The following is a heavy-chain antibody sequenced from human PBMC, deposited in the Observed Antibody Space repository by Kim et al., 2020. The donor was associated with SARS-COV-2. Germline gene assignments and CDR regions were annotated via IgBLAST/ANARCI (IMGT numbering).Heavy chain of an antibody. Sequence: SETLSLTCAVYGGSFSGYYWSWIRQPPGKGLEWIGEINHSGSTNYNPSLKSRVTISVDTSKNQFSLKLSSVTAADTAVYYCARGIAVAGLEYFQHWGQGTLVTVSS. CDR1: GGSFSGYY. J-gene: IGHJ1*01. CDR2: INHSGST. D-gene: IGHD6-19*01. CDR3: ARGIAVAGLEYFQH. V-gene: IGHV4-34*01.